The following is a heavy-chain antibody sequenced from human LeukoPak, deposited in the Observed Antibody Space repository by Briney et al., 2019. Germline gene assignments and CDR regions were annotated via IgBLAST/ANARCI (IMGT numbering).Heavy chain of an antibody. Sequence: GGSLRLSCTAPGFFFSNYWMSWVRQAQGKGLECVAHINLNGNGRFYVDSVKGRFTISRDSTTNSLYLQMNSLRGEDTAVYYCARDTDDFQGLDIWGLGTMVTVSS. CDR2: INLNGNGR. CDR1: GFFFSNYW. CDR3: ARDTDDFQGLDI. V-gene: IGHV3-7*01. D-gene: IGHD3-3*01. J-gene: IGHJ3*02.